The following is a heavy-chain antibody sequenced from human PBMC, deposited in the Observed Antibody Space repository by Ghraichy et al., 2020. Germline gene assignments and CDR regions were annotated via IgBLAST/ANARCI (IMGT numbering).Heavy chain of an antibody. J-gene: IGHJ4*02. CDR3: ATTGEDY. Sequence: AGSLRLSCAASGFTFTRYWMTWVRQAPGKGLEWVANIKQDGSEKYYVDSVKGRFTISRDNAKNSLYLQMNSLRAEDTAVYYCATTGEDYWGQGTLVTVSS. D-gene: IGHD7-27*01. CDR1: GFTFTRYW. CDR2: IKQDGSEK. V-gene: IGHV3-7*01.